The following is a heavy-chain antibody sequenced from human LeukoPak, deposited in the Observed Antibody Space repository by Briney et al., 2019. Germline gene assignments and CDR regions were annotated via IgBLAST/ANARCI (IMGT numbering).Heavy chain of an antibody. CDR1: GYTFTIYA. CDR2: INAGNGNT. J-gene: IGHJ6*02. CDR3: ARVDIECSGGSCYSAYYYGMDV. D-gene: IGHD2-15*01. V-gene: IGHV1-3*01. Sequence: ASVKVSCKASGYTFTIYAMHWVRQAPGQRLEWMGWINAGNGNTKYSQKFQGRVTITRDTSASTAYMELSSLRSEDTAVYYCARVDIECSGGSCYSAYYYGMDVWGQGTTVTVSS.